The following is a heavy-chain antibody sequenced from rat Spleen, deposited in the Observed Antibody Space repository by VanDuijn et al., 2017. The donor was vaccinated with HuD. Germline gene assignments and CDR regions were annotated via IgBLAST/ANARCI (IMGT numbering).Heavy chain of an antibody. CDR2: INSEGTT. CDR3: ARHGYNSYFDY. D-gene: IGHD1-9*01. J-gene: IGHJ2*01. Sequence: EVQLQESGPGLVKPSQSLSLTCSVTVYSLTSSYRWSWIRKFPGNKLEWMGYINSEGTTNYNPSLKSRISITRDTSKNQFFLQVNSVTTEDTATYYCARHGYNSYFDYWGQGVMVTVSS. CDR1: VYSLTSSYR. V-gene: IGHV3-3*01.